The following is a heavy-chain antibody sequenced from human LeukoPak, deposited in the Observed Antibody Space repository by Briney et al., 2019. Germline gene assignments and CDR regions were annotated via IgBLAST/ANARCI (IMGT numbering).Heavy chain of an antibody. CDR1: GYPFITYF. CDR3: ARYYQAVYFDY. D-gene: IGHD3-16*01. CDR2: MNPNSGNT. J-gene: IGHJ4*02. Sequence: ASVKVSCKASGYPFITYFIHWMRQATGQGLEWMGWMNPNSGNTGYAQKFQGRVTMTRNTSISTAYMELSSLRSEDTAVYYCARYYQAVYFDYWGQGTLVTVSS. V-gene: IGHV1-8*02.